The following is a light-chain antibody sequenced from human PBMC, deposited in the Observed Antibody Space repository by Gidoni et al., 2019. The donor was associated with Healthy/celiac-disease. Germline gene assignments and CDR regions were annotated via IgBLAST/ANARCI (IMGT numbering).Light chain of an antibody. CDR3: QQSYSTPRS. CDR1: QSISSY. V-gene: IGKV1-39*01. CDR2: AGS. J-gene: IGKJ2*01. Sequence: DIQMTQSPSSLPASVGDRVTITCRASQSISSYLNWYQQKPGKAPKLLIYAGSSLQSGVPSRFSGSGSGTDFTLTISSLQPEDFATYYCQQSYSTPRSFGQGTKLEIK.